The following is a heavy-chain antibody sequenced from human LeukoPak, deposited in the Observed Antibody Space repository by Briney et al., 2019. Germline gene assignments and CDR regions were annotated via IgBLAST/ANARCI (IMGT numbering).Heavy chain of an antibody. CDR3: AKDETMITMVRGVIGGMDV. Sequence: GGALRLSFAASGFTFSIYAMSWVRQAPGRGLEWVSAISGSGGSTYYADSVKGRFTISRDNSTNTLYLQMNSLRAEDTAIYYCAKDETMITMVRGVIGGMDVWGQGTTVTVSS. CDR1: GFTFSIYA. D-gene: IGHD3-10*01. V-gene: IGHV3-23*01. J-gene: IGHJ6*02. CDR2: ISGSGGST.